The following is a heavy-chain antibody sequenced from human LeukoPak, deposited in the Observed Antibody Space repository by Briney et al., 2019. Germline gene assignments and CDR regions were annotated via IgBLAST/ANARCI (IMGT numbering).Heavy chain of an antibody. D-gene: IGHD5-12*01. CDR1: GFTFSSYA. V-gene: IGHV3-23*01. CDR3: AKYSGYDRYNWFDP. CDR2: ITGSGTST. Sequence: GGSLRLSCAASGFTFSSYAMSWVRQAPGKGLEWVSAITGSGTSTYYPDSVKGRFTISRDDSKNTLYLQMNSLRVEDMAVYYCAKYSGYDRYNWFDPWGQGTLVTVSS. J-gene: IGHJ5*02.